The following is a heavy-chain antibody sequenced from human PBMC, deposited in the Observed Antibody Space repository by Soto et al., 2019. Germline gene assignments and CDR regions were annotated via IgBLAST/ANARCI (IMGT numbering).Heavy chain of an antibody. D-gene: IGHD1-26*01. CDR2: IIPIFGTA. Sequence: QVQLVQSGAEVQKPGSSVKGSCKASGGTFSSYVVRWERQAPGQGLEWVGGIIPIFGTANYAQKFQGRVTITADKSTSTVYMELSSLRSDDTAVYYCASGEHNWFDPWGQGTLVTVSS. J-gene: IGHJ5*02. V-gene: IGHV1-69*06. CDR1: GGTFSSYV. CDR3: ASGEHNWFDP.